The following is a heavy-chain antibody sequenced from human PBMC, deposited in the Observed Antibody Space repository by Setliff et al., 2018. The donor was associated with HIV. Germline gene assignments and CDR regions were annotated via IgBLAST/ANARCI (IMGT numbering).Heavy chain of an antibody. D-gene: IGHD3-22*01. V-gene: IGHV3-30*03. J-gene: IGHJ4*02. Sequence: GGSLRLSCAASGFTFSSYHMHWLRQAPGKELEWVAVISSDGNDKYNADSVNGRFTISRDNSENTLYLQMNGLRSEDTAVYYCARVTSDSSGYYWGYYFDYWGQGTRVTVSS. CDR2: ISSDGNDK. CDR3: ARVTSDSSGYYWGYYFDY. CDR1: GFTFSSYH.